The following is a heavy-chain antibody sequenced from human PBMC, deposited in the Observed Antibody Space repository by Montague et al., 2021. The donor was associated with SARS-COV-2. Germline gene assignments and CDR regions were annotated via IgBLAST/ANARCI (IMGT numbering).Heavy chain of an antibody. Sequence: SETLSLTCTVSGGPISSSSYYWGWIRQPPGKGLEWIGSIYYSGSTYYNPSLKSRVTISVDTSKNQFSLKLSSVTAADTAVYYCAGSPPGIAAAGTVDAFDIWGQGTMVTVSS. J-gene: IGHJ3*02. CDR1: GGPISSSSYY. V-gene: IGHV4-39*01. D-gene: IGHD6-13*01. CDR2: IYYSGST. CDR3: AGSPPGIAAAGTVDAFDI.